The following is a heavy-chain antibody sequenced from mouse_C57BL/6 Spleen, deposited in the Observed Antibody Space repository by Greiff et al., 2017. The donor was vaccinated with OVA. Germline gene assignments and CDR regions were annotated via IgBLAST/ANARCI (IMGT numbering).Heavy chain of an antibody. V-gene: IGHV1-42*01. Sequence: VQLKESGPELVKPGASVKISCKASGYSFTGYYMNWVKQSPEKSLEWIGEINPSTGGTTYNQKFKAKATLTVDKSSSTAYMQLKSLTSEDSAVYYCARSGNYPLDYWGQGTTLTVSS. D-gene: IGHD2-1*01. CDR2: INPSTGGT. J-gene: IGHJ2*01. CDR1: GYSFTGYY. CDR3: ARSGNYPLDY.